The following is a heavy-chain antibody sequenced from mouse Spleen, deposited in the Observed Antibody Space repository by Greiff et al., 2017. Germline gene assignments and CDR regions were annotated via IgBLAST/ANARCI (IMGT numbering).Heavy chain of an antibody. CDR2: IYPGSGNT. Sequence: VQLQQSGPELVKPGASVKISCKASGYSFTSYYIHWVKQRPGQGLEWIGWIYPGSGNTKYNEKFKGKATLTADTSSSTAYMQLSSLTSEDSAVYYCARGEDYAMDYWGQGTSVTVSS. CDR3: ARGEDYAMDY. J-gene: IGHJ4*01. V-gene: IGHV1-66*01. CDR1: GYSFTSYY.